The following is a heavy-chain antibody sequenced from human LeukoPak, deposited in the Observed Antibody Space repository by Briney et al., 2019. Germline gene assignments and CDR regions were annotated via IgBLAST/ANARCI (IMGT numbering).Heavy chain of an antibody. J-gene: IGHJ6*02. CDR1: GFTFSTYD. CDR3: ARGNWAYYASGIYGMDV. V-gene: IGHV3-13*01. CDR2: IGADAET. Sequence: GGSLRLSCAASGFTFSTYDMHLVRQPAGKGLEWVSTIGADAETYYPGSVRGRFTITRDNAKNTLHLHMNSLRAGDTAVYFCARGNWAYYASGIYGMDVWGQGTTVTVSS. D-gene: IGHD3-10*01.